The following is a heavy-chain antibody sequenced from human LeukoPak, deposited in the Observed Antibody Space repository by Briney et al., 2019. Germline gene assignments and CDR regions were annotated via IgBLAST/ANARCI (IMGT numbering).Heavy chain of an antibody. CDR1: GFTFSSFT. CDR2: ISSSSNSI. Sequence: GGTLRLSCAASGFTFSSFTMNWVRQAPGKGLEWVSFISSSSNSIYYADSVKGRFTISRDNAKNSLYLQMNSLRAEDTAVFYCARDLGIAHTFDYWGQGTLVTVSS. J-gene: IGHJ4*02. CDR3: ARDLGIAHTFDY. D-gene: IGHD2/OR15-2a*01. V-gene: IGHV3-21*01.